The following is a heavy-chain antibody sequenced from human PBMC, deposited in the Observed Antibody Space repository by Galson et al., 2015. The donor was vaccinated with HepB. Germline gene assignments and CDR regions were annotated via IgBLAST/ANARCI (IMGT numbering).Heavy chain of an antibody. J-gene: IGHJ4*02. CDR2: INTSTGNP. D-gene: IGHD2-2*01. V-gene: IGHV7-4-1*02. CDR1: GYTFTSYA. CDR3: ARGGGVYCSSTSCYGLLGAARPDY. Sequence: SVKVSCKASGYTFTSYAMNWVRQAPGQGLEWMGWINTSTGNPTYAQGFTGRFVFSLDTSVSTAYLQISSLKAEDTAVYYCARGGGVYCSSTSCYGLLGAARPDYWGQGTLVTVSS.